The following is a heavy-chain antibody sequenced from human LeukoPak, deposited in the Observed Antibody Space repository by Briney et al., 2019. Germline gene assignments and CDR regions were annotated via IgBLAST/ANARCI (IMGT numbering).Heavy chain of an antibody. CDR3: ARDLGYCSSTSCYAPDY. D-gene: IGHD2-2*01. CDR1: GFTFSSYS. J-gene: IGHJ4*02. CDR2: ISSSSSTI. V-gene: IGHV3-48*04. Sequence: PGGSLRLSCAASGFTFSSYSMNWVRQAPGKGLEWVSYISSSSSTIYYADSVKGRFTISRDNAKNSLYLQMNSLRAEDTAVYYCARDLGYCSSTSCYAPDYWGQGTLVTVSS.